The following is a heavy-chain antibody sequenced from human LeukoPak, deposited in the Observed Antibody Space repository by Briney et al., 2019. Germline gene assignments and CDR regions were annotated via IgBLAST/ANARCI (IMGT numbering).Heavy chain of an antibody. CDR1: GGSISSSSSY. Sequence: SETLSLTFTVSGGSISSSSSYWGWIRQPPGEGLEWIGSIYYSGSTYYNPSLKSRVTISVDTSKNQFSLKLSSVTAADTAVYYCARVRSRDGYSYGPYYYYYYGMDVWGQGTTVTVSS. V-gene: IGHV4-39*01. CDR2: IYYSGST. D-gene: IGHD5-24*01. CDR3: ARVRSRDGYSYGPYYYYYYGMDV. J-gene: IGHJ6*02.